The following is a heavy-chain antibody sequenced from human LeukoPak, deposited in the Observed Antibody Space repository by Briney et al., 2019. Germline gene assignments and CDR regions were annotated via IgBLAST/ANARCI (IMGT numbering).Heavy chain of an antibody. CDR1: GFTFSSYA. Sequence: GGSLRLSCAASGFTFSSYAMSWVRQAPGKGLEWVSAISGGGGSTYYADSVKGRFTISRDNSKNTLYLQMNSLRAEDTAVYYCAKVSSRVTGNMDVWGKGTTVTVSS. CDR3: AKVSSRVTGNMDV. J-gene: IGHJ6*03. V-gene: IGHV3-23*01. D-gene: IGHD1-20*01. CDR2: ISGGGGST.